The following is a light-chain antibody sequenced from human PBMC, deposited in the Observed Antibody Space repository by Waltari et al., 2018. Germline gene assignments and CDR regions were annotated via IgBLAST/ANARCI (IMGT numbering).Light chain of an antibody. J-gene: IGLJ2*01. CDR3: QIWDTTTDSVV. V-gene: IGLV3-21*02. CDR1: NIGSKS. CDR2: DDN. Sequence: SYVLTQPPSVSVAPGQTAKITCGGNNIGSKSVHWYQQKPGQAPVLVVYDDNDRHSGIPERFSGANAGNTATLTISRVEAGDEADYYCQIWDTTTDSVVFGGGTKVTAL.